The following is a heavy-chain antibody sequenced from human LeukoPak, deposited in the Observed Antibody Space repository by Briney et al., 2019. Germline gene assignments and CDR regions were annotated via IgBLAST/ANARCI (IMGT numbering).Heavy chain of an antibody. CDR3: ASSTAIGY. CDR2: ISGSGRTI. Sequence: GGSLRLSCAASGFTFSTYEMNWVRQAPGKGLEWVSYISGSGRTIYYADSVKGRFTISRDNAKNSLYLQMNSLRTEDTAVYYCASSTAIGYWGQGTLVTVSS. J-gene: IGHJ4*02. V-gene: IGHV3-48*03. CDR1: GFTFSTYE.